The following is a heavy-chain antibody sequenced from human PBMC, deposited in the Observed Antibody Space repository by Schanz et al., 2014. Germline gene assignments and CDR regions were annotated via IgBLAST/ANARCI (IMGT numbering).Heavy chain of an antibody. J-gene: IGHJ6*02. Sequence: QVQLVDSGGGVVQPGRSLRLSCAASGFKFSIYAMHWVRQAPGKGLEWVAVISYDGRSKDYADSVKGRFTISRDNSKNTLHLQMNSLRVEDTAVYYCAKDDTQVNGMDVWGQGTTVTVSS. V-gene: IGHV3-30*04. CDR2: ISYDGRSK. CDR1: GFKFSIYA. CDR3: AKDDTQVNGMDV.